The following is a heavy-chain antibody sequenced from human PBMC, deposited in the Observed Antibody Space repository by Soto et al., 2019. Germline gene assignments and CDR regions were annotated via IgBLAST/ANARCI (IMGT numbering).Heavy chain of an antibody. Sequence: ASVKVSCKASGYTFSSYAMHWVRQAPGQRLEWMGWINAGYGNTKSSQKLQGRVTMTTDTSTSTAYMELRSLRSDDTAVYYCARAPVVLGAHDYWGQGTLVTVSS. J-gene: IGHJ4*02. D-gene: IGHD1-26*01. V-gene: IGHV1-3*01. CDR1: GYTFSSYA. CDR2: INAGYGNT. CDR3: ARAPVVLGAHDY.